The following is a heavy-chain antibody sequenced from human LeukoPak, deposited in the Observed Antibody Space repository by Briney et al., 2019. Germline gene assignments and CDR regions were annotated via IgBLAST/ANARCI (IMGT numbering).Heavy chain of an antibody. CDR2: ICGSGYTT. CDR1: GFTFSSYA. CDR3: VKGCGSWPCHFDY. V-gene: IGHV3-23*01. J-gene: IGHJ4*02. D-gene: IGHD6-13*01. Sequence: PGESLRLSCAASGFTFSSYAMIWVRQAPGKGLEWVSTICGSGYTTYYADSVKGRFTICRDNSRNTVYLQMNSPRAEDTAVYYCVKGCGSWPCHFDYWGQGTLVTVSS.